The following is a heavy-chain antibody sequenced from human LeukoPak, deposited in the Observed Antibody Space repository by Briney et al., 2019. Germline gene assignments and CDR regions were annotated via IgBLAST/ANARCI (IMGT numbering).Heavy chain of an antibody. J-gene: IGHJ5*02. CDR1: GFTFSSYG. V-gene: IGHV3-30*02. CDR3: AKDAKRFLEWLFRSWFDP. D-gene: IGHD3-3*01. CDR2: IRYDGSNK. Sequence: GGSLRLSCAASGFTFSSYGMHWVRQAPGKGLEWVAFIRYDGSNKYYADSVKGRFTISRDNSKNTLYLQMNSLRAEDTAAYYCAKDAKRFLEWLFRSWFDPWGQGTLVTVSS.